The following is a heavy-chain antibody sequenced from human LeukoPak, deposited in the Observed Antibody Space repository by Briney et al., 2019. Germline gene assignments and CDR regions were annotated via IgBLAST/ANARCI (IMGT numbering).Heavy chain of an antibody. J-gene: IGHJ4*02. CDR2: IKPDGSEK. CDR3: ARDGRTSPH. CDR1: GLTFSSYW. Sequence: GGSLRLSCAASGLTFSSYWMSWVRQAPGKGLEWVANIKPDGSEKYYVDSVKGRFTISRDNAKNSLYLQMNSLRAEDTAVYYCARDGRTSPHWGQGTLVTVSS. V-gene: IGHV3-7*04. D-gene: IGHD3/OR15-3a*01.